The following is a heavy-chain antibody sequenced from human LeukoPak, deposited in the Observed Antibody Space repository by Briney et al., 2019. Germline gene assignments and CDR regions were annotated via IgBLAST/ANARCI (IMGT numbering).Heavy chain of an antibody. CDR2: IYPGDSDT. V-gene: IGHV5-51*01. D-gene: IGHD5-24*01. Sequence: PGESLKISCKGSGYSFTSYWIGWVRQMPGKGLEWMGIIYPGDSDTRYSPSFQGQVTISADKSISTAYLQWSSLKASDTAMYYCARPEREMATIEGAFDIWGQGTMVTVSS. CDR1: GYSFTSYW. J-gene: IGHJ3*02. CDR3: ARPEREMATIEGAFDI.